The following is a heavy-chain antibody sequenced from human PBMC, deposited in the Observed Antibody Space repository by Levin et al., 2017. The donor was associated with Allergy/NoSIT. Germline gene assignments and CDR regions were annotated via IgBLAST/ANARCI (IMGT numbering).Heavy chain of an antibody. CDR1: GGSISSSNYY. D-gene: IGHD2-15*01. CDR2: IFYSGRT. CDR3: ARVVVVAATHVDV. Sequence: SQTLSLTCTVSGGSISSSNYYWGWIRQSPVKGLEWIGNIFYSGRTFYNPSLQSRVSMSVDTSKNQYSLRLTSVTAADTAVYYCARVVVVAATHVDVWGHGTPVTVSS. V-gene: IGHV4-39*07. J-gene: IGHJ3*01.